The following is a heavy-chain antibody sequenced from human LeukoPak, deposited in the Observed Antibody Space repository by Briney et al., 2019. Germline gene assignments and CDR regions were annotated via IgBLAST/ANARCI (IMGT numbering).Heavy chain of an antibody. CDR1: GYTFTGYY. Sequence: ASVKVSCKASGYTFTGYYMHWVRQAPGQGLEWMGWINPNSGGTNYAQKFQGRVTMTRDTSISTAYMELSRLRSDDTAVYYCASGGGRYDILTGSLRIDYWGQGTLVTVSS. CDR2: INPNSGGT. J-gene: IGHJ4*02. CDR3: ASGGGRYDILTGSLRIDY. D-gene: IGHD3-9*01. V-gene: IGHV1-2*02.